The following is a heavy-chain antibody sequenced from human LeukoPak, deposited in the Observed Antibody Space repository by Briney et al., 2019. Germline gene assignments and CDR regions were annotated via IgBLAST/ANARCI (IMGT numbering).Heavy chain of an antibody. Sequence: PGGSLRLSCAASGFTFDDYAMHWVRQAPGKGLEWVSGISWNSGSIGYADSVKGRFTISRDNAKNSLYLQMNSLRAEDTALYYCAKDSIQYPTYFDYWGQGTLVTVSS. CDR1: GFTFDDYA. CDR2: ISWNSGSI. D-gene: IGHD4-11*01. J-gene: IGHJ4*02. CDR3: AKDSIQYPTYFDY. V-gene: IGHV3-9*01.